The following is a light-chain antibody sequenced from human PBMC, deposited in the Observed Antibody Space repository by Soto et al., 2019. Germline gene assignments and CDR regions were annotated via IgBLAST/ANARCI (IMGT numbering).Light chain of an antibody. J-gene: IGKJ2*01. CDR2: AAS. V-gene: IGKV1-39*01. CDR3: QQSHGIPYT. CDR1: QTISTS. Sequence: DIQMTQSPSSLSASVGDRVTITCRASQTISTSLNWYQQNPGKAPKLLIYAASTLQSGVPSRFSGSGSGTDFTLTSNSLQPEDFATYYCQQSHGIPYTFGQGTKLEIK.